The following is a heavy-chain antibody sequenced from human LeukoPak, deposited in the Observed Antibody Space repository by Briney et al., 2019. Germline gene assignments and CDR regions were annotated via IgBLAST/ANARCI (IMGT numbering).Heavy chain of an antibody. Sequence: GESLKISCKGSGYSFTSYWIGWVRQMPGKGLEWMGIIYPGDSDTRYSPSFQGQVTISADKSISTAYLQWSSLKASDTAMYYCARRGRRIAAAGSIDYWGQGTLVTVSS. CDR1: GYSFTSYW. J-gene: IGHJ4*02. D-gene: IGHD6-13*01. V-gene: IGHV5-51*01. CDR3: ARRGRRIAAAGSIDY. CDR2: IYPGDSDT.